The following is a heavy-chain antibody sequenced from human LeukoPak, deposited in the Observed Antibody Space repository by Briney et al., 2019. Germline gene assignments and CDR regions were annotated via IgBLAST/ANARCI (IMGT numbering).Heavy chain of an antibody. J-gene: IGHJ4*02. CDR1: GGSISSGDYY. D-gene: IGHD1-26*01. CDR3: ARWGGGVGAIDY. Sequence: SETLSLTCTVSGGSISSGDYYWSWIRQPPGKGLEWIGYIYYSGSTYYNPSLKSRVTISVDTSKNQFSLKLSSVTAADTAVYYCARWGGGVGAIDYWGQGTLVTVSS. V-gene: IGHV4-30-4*01. CDR2: IYYSGST.